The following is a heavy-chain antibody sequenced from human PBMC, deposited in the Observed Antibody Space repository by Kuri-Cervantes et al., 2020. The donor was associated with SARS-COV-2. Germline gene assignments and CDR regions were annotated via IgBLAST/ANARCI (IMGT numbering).Heavy chain of an antibody. CDR3: ERVGVGAHKWCYMDV. D-gene: IGHD1-26*01. CDR1: VYTFTGYY. J-gene: IGHJ6*03. CDR2: KHPNSGGT. V-gene: IGHV1-2*02. Sequence: SVKVSCKSSVYTFTGYYMHWVRQAPGQGLEWMGWKHPNSGGTNYAQMCQGRVTMARDTSSSTAYMELSRLRCDDTAVYYCERVGVGAHKWCYMDVWGKGTMVTVSS.